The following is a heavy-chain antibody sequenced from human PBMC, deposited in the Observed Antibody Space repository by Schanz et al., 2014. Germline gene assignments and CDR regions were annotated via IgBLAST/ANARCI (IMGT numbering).Heavy chain of an antibody. CDR3: ARGSPENMIRGELDY. V-gene: IGHV1-46*03. D-gene: IGHD3-10*01. CDR1: GYTFTNFF. J-gene: IGHJ4*02. CDR2: INPIGGST. Sequence: QVQLVQSWAEVKGPGASLKISCKASGYTFTNFFLHWVRQAPGQGLEWMGIINPIGGSTTYAQKFRGAVTLTTDTSTDTAYLELTSLRSEDTAVYYCARGSPENMIRGELDYWGQGTLVTVSS.